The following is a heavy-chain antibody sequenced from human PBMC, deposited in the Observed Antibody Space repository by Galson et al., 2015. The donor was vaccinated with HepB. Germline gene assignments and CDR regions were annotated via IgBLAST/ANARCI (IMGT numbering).Heavy chain of an antibody. D-gene: IGHD2-2*01. CDR2: IIPIFGIV. Sequence: SVKVSCKASGGTFSNYGISWVRQAPGQGLEWMGGIIPIFGIVHYAQRFQGRVTITADKSTSTAYMELSSLKSEDTALYYCAREEIRCTSTTCDYYYYMDVWGKGTTVTVSS. CDR1: GGTFSNYG. V-gene: IGHV1-69*10. J-gene: IGHJ6*03. CDR3: AREEIRCTSTTCDYYYYMDV.